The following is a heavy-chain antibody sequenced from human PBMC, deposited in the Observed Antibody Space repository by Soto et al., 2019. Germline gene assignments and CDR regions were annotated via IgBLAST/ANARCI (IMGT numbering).Heavy chain of an antibody. J-gene: IGHJ6*02. Sequence: QVQLVQSGAEEKKPGASVKVSCKASGYPFSNYAMHWVRQAPGQGLEWMGWINAGNGNSKYSQKFQGRVTITRDTSANTAYMELDSLSSEDTAVYYCAPSTYCSSSTCYQWYGMDVWGQGTTVTVSS. CDR3: APSTYCSSSTCYQWYGMDV. V-gene: IGHV1-3*05. D-gene: IGHD2-2*01. CDR1: GYPFSNYA. CDR2: INAGNGNS.